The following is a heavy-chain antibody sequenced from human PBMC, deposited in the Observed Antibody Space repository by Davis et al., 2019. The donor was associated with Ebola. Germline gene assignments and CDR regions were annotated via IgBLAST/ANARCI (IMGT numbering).Heavy chain of an antibody. V-gene: IGHV4-59*08. CDR1: ARSLSSYY. CDR2: IYYSGTS. D-gene: IGHD2-21*01. J-gene: IGHJ6*02. Sequence: SQTLSPTCPVSARSLSSYYWSCIRQPPGKGLEWHGYIYYSGTSNYNPSLKCRVTISVDTSKNQLSLKLSSVTAADTAVYYCARQMRDCGGDCSHWVLVDVWGQGTTVTVSS. CDR3: ARQMRDCGGDCSHWVLVDV.